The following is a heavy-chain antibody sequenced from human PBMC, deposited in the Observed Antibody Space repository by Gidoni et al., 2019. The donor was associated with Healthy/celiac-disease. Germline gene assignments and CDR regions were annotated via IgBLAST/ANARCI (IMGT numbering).Heavy chain of an antibody. V-gene: IGHV1-69*06. D-gene: IGHD3-9*01. CDR2: IIPIFGTA. J-gene: IGHJ6*04. Sequence: QVQLVQSGAEVKKPGSSVKVSCKASGGTFSSYAISWVRQAPGQGLEWMGGIIPIFGTANYAQKFQGRVTITADKSTSTAYMELSSLRSEDTAVYYCARGNYDILTGYAHDYYYGMDVWGKGTTVTVSS. CDR3: ARGNYDILTGYAHDYYYGMDV. CDR1: GGTFSSYA.